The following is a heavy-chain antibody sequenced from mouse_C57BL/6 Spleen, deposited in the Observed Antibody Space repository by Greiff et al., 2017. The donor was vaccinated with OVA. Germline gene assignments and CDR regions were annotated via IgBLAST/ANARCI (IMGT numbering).Heavy chain of an antibody. CDR2: ISDGGSYT. Sequence: EVKLVESGGGLVKPGGSLKLSCAASGFTFSSYAMSWVRQTPEKRLEWVATISDGGSYTDYPDNVKGRFTISRDNAKNNLYLQMSHLKSEDTAMYYCARNHYGSSGAFDYWGQGTTLTVSS. CDR3: ARNHYGSSGAFDY. J-gene: IGHJ2*01. CDR1: GFTFSSYA. V-gene: IGHV5-4*03. D-gene: IGHD1-1*01.